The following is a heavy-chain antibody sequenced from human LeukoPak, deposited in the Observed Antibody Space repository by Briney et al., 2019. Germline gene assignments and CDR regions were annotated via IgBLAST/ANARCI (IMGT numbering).Heavy chain of an antibody. CDR3: ARHVGSMGSEYYYYGMDV. D-gene: IGHD2-15*01. V-gene: IGHV5-51*01. Sequence: GESLKISRKGSGYSFTSYCIGRVRQIPGKGLEGVGIIYPGDSDTRYSPSFQGQVTIPADKSISTAYLQWNSLKASDTAMYYCARHVGSMGSEYYYYGMDVWGQGTTVTVSS. CDR2: IYPGDSDT. CDR1: GYSFTSYC. J-gene: IGHJ6*02.